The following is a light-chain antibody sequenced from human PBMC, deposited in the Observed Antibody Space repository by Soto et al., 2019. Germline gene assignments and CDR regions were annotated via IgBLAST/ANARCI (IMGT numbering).Light chain of an antibody. Sequence: QSALTQPASVSGSPGQSVTISCTGTSSDVGSYNLVSWYQQDPGKAPKLMIYEVSKRPSGVSNRFSGSKSGNTASLTISGLQAEDEADYYCCSYAGSSTPYVFGTGTKVTVL. CDR1: SSDVGSYNL. J-gene: IGLJ1*01. CDR2: EVS. CDR3: CSYAGSSTPYV. V-gene: IGLV2-23*02.